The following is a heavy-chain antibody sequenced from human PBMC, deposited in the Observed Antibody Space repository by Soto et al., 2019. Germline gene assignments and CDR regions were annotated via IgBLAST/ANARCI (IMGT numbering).Heavy chain of an antibody. Sequence: PXGTLSLTCAVYGGSFSGYYWSWIRQPPGKGLEWIGEINHSGSTNYNPSLKSRVTISVDTSKNQFSLKLSSVTAADTAVYYCARLRRLVRGYYYYGMDVWGQGTTVTVS. CDR1: GGSFSGYY. V-gene: IGHV4-34*01. CDR3: ARLRRLVRGYYYYGMDV. CDR2: INHSGST. D-gene: IGHD6-19*01. J-gene: IGHJ6*02.